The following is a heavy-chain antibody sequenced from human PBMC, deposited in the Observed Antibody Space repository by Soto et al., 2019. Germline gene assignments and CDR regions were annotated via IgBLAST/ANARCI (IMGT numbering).Heavy chain of an antibody. V-gene: IGHV3-21*01. CDR2: ISSGSSYI. CDR3: ARGAYYFDY. J-gene: IGHJ4*02. Sequence: GGSLRLSCAASGFTFSTYTLNWVRQAPGKGLEWVSSISSGSSYIYYAGSVKGRFTISRDNAKNSLYLQMNSLKAEDTAVYYCARGAYYFDYWGQGTLVTVSS. CDR1: GFTFSTYT.